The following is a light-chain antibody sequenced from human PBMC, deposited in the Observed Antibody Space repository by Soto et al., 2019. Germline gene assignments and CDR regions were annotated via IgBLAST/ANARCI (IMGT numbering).Light chain of an antibody. CDR3: QQYGSSPRK. Sequence: EIVLTQSPGTLSLSPGERATLSCRASQSVTSSYLAWYQQKPGQAPRLLIYGASSRATGITDRFSGSGSGTDFTLTISRLEPEDFAVYYCQQYGSSPRKFGQGTKVVIK. V-gene: IGKV3-20*01. J-gene: IGKJ1*01. CDR2: GAS. CDR1: QSVTSSY.